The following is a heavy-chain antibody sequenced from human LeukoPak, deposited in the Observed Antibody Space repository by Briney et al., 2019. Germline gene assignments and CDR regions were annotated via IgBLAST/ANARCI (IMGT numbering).Heavy chain of an antibody. Sequence: ASVKVSCKASGYTFTGYYMHWVRQAPGQGLEWMGWINPNSGGTNYAQKFQGRVTMTRDTSISTAYMELRRLRSDDTAVYYCARPYYDFWSGYNIYYFDYWGQGTLVTVSS. CDR2: INPNSGGT. V-gene: IGHV1-2*02. CDR3: ARPYYDFWSGYNIYYFDY. CDR1: GYTFTGYY. J-gene: IGHJ4*02. D-gene: IGHD3-3*01.